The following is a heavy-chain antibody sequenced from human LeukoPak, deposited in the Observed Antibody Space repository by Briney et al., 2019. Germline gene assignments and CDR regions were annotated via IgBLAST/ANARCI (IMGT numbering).Heavy chain of an antibody. V-gene: IGHV3-23*01. CDR1: GFTFSSYA. Sequence: GGSLRLSCAASGFTFSSYAMSWVRQAPGKGLEWVSAISGSGGSTYYADSVKGRFTISRDNSKNTLYLQMNSLRAEDTAVYYCAKEGLGYHADGSNWFDPWGQGTLVTVSS. D-gene: IGHD3-3*01. CDR2: ISGSGGST. CDR3: AKEGLGYHADGSNWFDP. J-gene: IGHJ5*02.